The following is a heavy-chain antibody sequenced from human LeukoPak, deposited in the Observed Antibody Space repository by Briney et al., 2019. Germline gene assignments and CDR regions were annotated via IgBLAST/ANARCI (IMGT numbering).Heavy chain of an antibody. CDR2: MNPNSGNT. J-gene: IGHJ6*03. Sequence: ASVKVSCKASGYTFTSYDINWVRQATGQGLEWMGWMNPNSGNTGYAQKFQGRVTMTRNTSISTAYMELSSLRSEDTAVYYCARGPAYGSGSPYYYYYYMDVWGKGTTVTISS. CDR3: ARGPAYGSGSPYYYYYYMDV. CDR1: GYTFTSYD. V-gene: IGHV1-8*01. D-gene: IGHD3-10*01.